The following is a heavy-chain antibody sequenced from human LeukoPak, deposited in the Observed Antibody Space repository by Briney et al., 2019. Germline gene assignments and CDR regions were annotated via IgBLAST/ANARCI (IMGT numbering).Heavy chain of an antibody. Sequence: PGGSLRLSCAASGFTFSSFGMHWVRQAPGKGLEWVAVISYDGSNKYYADSVKGRFTISRDNSKNTLYLQMNSLRAEDTAVYYCAREIAPIYWGQGTLVTVSS. V-gene: IGHV3-30*03. J-gene: IGHJ4*02. D-gene: IGHD2/OR15-2a*01. CDR3: AREIAPIY. CDR1: GFTFSSFG. CDR2: ISYDGSNK.